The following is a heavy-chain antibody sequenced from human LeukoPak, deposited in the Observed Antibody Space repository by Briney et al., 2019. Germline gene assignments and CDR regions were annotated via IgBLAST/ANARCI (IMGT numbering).Heavy chain of an antibody. J-gene: IGHJ4*02. CDR3: ARDSSTYDSSTLVAY. D-gene: IGHD3-22*01. Sequence: GGSLRLSCAASGLTFSSYWMSWVRQAPGKGLEWVANKKQDGSEKHYVDSVKGRFTISRDNAKNSLYLQMNSLRAEDTAVYYCARDSSTYDSSTLVAYWGQGTLVSVSS. V-gene: IGHV3-7*01. CDR1: GLTFSSYW. CDR2: KKQDGSEK.